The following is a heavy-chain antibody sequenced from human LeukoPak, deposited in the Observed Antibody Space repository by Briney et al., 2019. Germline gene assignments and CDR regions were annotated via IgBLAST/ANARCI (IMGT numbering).Heavy chain of an antibody. D-gene: IGHD5-24*01. J-gene: IGHJ4*02. Sequence: SETLSLTCEVYGGSFSGYSWTWIRQSPGKGLEWIGQINQSGGTNYNPSLKSRVTISVDTSKNQFSLKLSSVTAADTAVYYCARGYNYDPRDWAQGTLVTVSS. V-gene: IGHV4-34*01. CDR1: GGSFSGYS. CDR2: INQSGGT. CDR3: ARGYNYDPRD.